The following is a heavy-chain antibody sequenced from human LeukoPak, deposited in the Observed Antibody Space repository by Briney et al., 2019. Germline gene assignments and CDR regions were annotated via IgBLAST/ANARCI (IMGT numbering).Heavy chain of an antibody. CDR3: AREYCSSTSCPFDY. CDR1: TGSIGRDY. J-gene: IGHJ4*02. D-gene: IGHD2-2*01. CDR2: VYYNGNT. V-gene: IGHV4-59*01. Sequence: SETLSLTCTLSTGSIGRDYWSWIRQPPGKGLEWIGYVYYNGNTIYNPSLKSRVTISVDTSKNQFSLNVTSVTAADTAVYYCAREYCSSTSCPFDYWGQGTLVTVSS.